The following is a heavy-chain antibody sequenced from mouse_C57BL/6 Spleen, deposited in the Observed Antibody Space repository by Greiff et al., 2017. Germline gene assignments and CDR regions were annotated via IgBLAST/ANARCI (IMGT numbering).Heavy chain of an antibody. CDR3: ARNLYYDYDLAY. Sequence: VMVVESGPGLVQPSQSLSITCTVSGFSLTSYGVHWVRQSPGKGLEWLGVIWSGGITDYNAAFISRLSISKDNSKSQVFFKRNSLQADDTAIYYCARNLYYDYDLAYWGQGTLVTVSA. CDR1: GFSLTSYG. D-gene: IGHD2-4*01. CDR2: IWSGGIT. V-gene: IGHV2-2*01. J-gene: IGHJ3*01.